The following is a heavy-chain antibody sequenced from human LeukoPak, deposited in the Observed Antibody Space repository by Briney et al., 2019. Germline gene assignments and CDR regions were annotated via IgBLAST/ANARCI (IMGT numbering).Heavy chain of an antibody. D-gene: IGHD5-18*01. CDR2: IYYNGDT. J-gene: IGHJ4*02. V-gene: IGHV4-61*01. Sequence: SETLSLTCTVSGGSVSNSLYYWSWIRQPPGKGLEWIGYIYYNGDTNYNPSLKSRVIISIDTSSNQFSLRLNSMTAADTAVYYCARVLRAASWRSYDYRGQGSLVTVSS. CDR1: GGSVSNSLYY. CDR3: ARVLRAASWRSYDY.